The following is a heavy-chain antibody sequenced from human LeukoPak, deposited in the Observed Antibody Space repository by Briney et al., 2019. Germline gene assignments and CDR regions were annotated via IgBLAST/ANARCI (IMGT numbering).Heavy chain of an antibody. CDR2: IISIGST. V-gene: IGHV3-23*01. CDR3: AKTLPSSWYSFDY. CDR1: GFTFSNYA. J-gene: IGHJ4*02. D-gene: IGHD6-13*01. Sequence: GGSLRLSCAASGFTFSNYAMSWVRQAPGKGLEWVSTIISIGSTYYADSVKGRFPITRDTSKSTLYLQMNSQRAEDTAVYYCAKTLPSSWYSFDYWGQGTLVTVSS.